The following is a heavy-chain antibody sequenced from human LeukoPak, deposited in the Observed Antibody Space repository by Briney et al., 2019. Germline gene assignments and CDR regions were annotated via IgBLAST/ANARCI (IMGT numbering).Heavy chain of an antibody. J-gene: IGHJ1*01. D-gene: IGHD2-15*01. CDR3: SREDCSGATCYGDGGHFQR. V-gene: IGHV3-48*01. CDR2: ISSSSSII. Sequence: PGGSLRLSCGASGFTFNSYNMNWVRQAPGKGLEWLSYISSSSSIIYYTDSVKGRFTISRDNAKNSLYLQMNSLRIEDTAVYYCSREDCSGATCYGDGGHFQRWGQGTLVTVSS. CDR1: GFTFNSYN.